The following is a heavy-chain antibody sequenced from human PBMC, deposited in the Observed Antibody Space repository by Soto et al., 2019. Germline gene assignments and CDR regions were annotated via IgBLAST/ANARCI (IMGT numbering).Heavy chain of an antibody. CDR2: IDHSGST. J-gene: IGHJ6*02. Sequence: QVQLQQWGAGLLKPSETLSLTCAVYGGSFSGYYWSWIRQPPGKGLEWIGEIDHSGSTNFNTSLRSRVPITVDTSKNQYSLKLSSVTATDTAVYYCARGPSFTMIEVVQVPYYYYAMDVWGQGTTVTVSS. V-gene: IGHV4-34*01. CDR1: GGSFSGYY. D-gene: IGHD3-22*01. CDR3: ARGPSFTMIEVVQVPYYYYAMDV.